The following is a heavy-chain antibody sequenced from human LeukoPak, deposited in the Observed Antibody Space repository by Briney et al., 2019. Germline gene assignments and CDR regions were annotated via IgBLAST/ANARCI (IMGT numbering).Heavy chain of an antibody. Sequence: SETLSLTCTVSGYSISSGYYWGWIRQPPGKGLEWIGEINHSGSTNYNPSLKSRVTISVDTSKNQFSLKLSSVTAADTAVYYCARGGTYYYGSGSYYNPWGAFDIWGQGTMVTVSS. CDR2: INHSGST. J-gene: IGHJ3*02. V-gene: IGHV4-38-2*02. CDR1: GYSISSGYY. CDR3: ARGGTYYYGSGSYYNPWGAFDI. D-gene: IGHD3-10*01.